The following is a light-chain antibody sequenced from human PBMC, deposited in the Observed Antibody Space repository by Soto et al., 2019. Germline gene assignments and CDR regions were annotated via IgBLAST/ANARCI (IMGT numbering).Light chain of an antibody. V-gene: IGKV3-20*01. Sequence: EIVLTQSPGTLSLSPGERATLSCRASQSVSSSFLAWYLQKPGQAPSLLIYGASSRATAIPDRFSGSGSGTDFTLTISRLEPEVFAVYYCHQYGSSPRTFGQGTKVEIK. J-gene: IGKJ1*01. CDR1: QSVSSSF. CDR3: HQYGSSPRT. CDR2: GAS.